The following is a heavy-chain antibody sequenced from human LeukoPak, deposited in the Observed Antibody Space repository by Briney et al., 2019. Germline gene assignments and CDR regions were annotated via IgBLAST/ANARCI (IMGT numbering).Heavy chain of an antibody. CDR3: ARLTGTTGFDY. Sequence: GGSLRLSCAAAGFPFSSYWMSWVRQAPGKGLEWVANIKQDGSDKYYVDSVKGRFTISRDNAKNSLYLQVNSLRVDDTAVYYCARLTGTTGFDYWGQGTLVTVTS. D-gene: IGHD1-1*01. CDR2: IKQDGSDK. CDR1: GFPFSSYW. V-gene: IGHV3-7*01. J-gene: IGHJ4*02.